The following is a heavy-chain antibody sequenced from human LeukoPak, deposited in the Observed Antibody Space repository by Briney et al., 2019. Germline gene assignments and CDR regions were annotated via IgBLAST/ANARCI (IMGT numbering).Heavy chain of an antibody. J-gene: IGHJ5*02. V-gene: IGHV3-33*01. CDR3: ARDRGSNWFDP. CDR2: TWYDGSNK. CDR1: GFTFSSYG. D-gene: IGHD5-12*01. Sequence: GRSLRLSCAASGFTFSSYGMHWVRQAPGKGLEWVAVTWYDGSNKYYADSVKGRFTISRDNPKNTLYLQMNSLRAEDTAVYYCARDRGSNWFDPWGQGTLVTVSS.